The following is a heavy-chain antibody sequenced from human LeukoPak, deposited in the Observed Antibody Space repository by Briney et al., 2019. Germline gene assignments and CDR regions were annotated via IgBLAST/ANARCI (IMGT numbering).Heavy chain of an antibody. Sequence: GSLRLSCAASGFTFSRYAMHWVRQAPGKGLEWVAVISYDGSDKYYADSVKGRFTISRDNSKNTLYLQMNSLRAEDTAVYYCARDSCGSCYTLMENWFDPWGQGTLVTVSS. J-gene: IGHJ5*02. D-gene: IGHD2-15*01. CDR3: ARDSCGSCYTLMENWFDP. CDR2: ISYDGSDK. V-gene: IGHV3-30-3*01. CDR1: GFTFSRYA.